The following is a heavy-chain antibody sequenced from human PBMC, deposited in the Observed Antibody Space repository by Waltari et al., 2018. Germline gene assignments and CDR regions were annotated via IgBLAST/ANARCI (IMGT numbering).Heavy chain of an antibody. CDR2: ISWNGVSG. CDR1: GFTLHDRA. CDR3: TVGVPPGPYYMGV. Sequence: EMQLVESGGGLVQPGMSLRLSCTASGFTLHDRAMHWVRQGPGQGLEWVSGISWNGVSGAYADFVKGRFTISRDNAKSSVYLQMNRLRGEDTALYFCTVGVPPGPYYMGVWGKGTTVIVS. J-gene: IGHJ6*03. V-gene: IGHV3-9*01. D-gene: IGHD3-3*01.